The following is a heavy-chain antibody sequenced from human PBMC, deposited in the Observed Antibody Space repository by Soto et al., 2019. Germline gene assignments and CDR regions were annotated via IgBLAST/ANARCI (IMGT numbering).Heavy chain of an antibody. V-gene: IGHV3-23*01. CDR3: ARERDCSSTSCYKFKYYGMDV. J-gene: IGHJ6*02. CDR2: ISGSGGST. Sequence: SMSLSSTAAEVTGSIYGRNWILQKPGKGLEWVSAISGSGGSTYYADSVKGRFTISRDNSKNTLYLQMNSLRAEDTAVYYCARERDCSSTSCYKFKYYGMDVWGQGTTVTVS. D-gene: IGHD2-2*02. CDR1: EVTGSIYG.